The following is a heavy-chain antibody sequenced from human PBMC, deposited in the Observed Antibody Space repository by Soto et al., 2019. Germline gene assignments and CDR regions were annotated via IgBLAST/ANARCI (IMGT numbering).Heavy chain of an antibody. CDR3: ARHRSGMIRGVIASYYFDT. V-gene: IGHV4-31*03. CDR1: GGSISSGGYY. D-gene: IGHD3-10*01. CDR2: IYYSGST. J-gene: IGHJ5*02. Sequence: SETLSLTCTVSGGSISSGGYYWSWIRQHPGKGLEWIGYIYYSGSTYYNPSLKSRVTISVDTSKNQFFLKLSSVTAADTAVYYCARHRSGMIRGVIASYYFDTWGQRALVTVSS.